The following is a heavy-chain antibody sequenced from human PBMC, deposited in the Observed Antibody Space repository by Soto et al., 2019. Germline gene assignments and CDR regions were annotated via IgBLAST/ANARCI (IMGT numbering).Heavy chain of an antibody. J-gene: IGHJ4*02. CDR3: ARDILTGYYFYYFDY. Sequence: ASVKVSCKASGYTFTSYAMHWVRQAPGQRLEWMGWINACNGNTKYSQKFQGRVTITRNTSASTAYMELSSLRSEDTAVYYCARDILTGYYFYYFDYWGQGTLVTVSS. CDR2: INACNGNT. V-gene: IGHV1-3*01. D-gene: IGHD3-9*01. CDR1: GYTFTSYA.